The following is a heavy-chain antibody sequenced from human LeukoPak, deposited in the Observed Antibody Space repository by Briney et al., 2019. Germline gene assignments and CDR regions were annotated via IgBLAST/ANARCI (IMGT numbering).Heavy chain of an antibody. J-gene: IGHJ6*03. CDR2: ISGNSGTI. CDR1: GLVFSRSS. V-gene: IGHV3-48*04. D-gene: IGHD3-10*01. CDR3: ARTDTKSCGSAYMDV. Sequence: GGSLRLSCEASGLVFSRSSINWVRQVPGERLEWVSYISGNSGTIYYADSVKGRFSVSRDNAKNSVFLQMNGLRVEDTAIYYCARTDTKSCGSAYMDVWGSGTTVIVSS.